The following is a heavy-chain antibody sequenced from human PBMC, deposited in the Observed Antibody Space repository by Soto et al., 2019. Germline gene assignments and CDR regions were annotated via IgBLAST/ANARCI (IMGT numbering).Heavy chain of an antibody. D-gene: IGHD3-22*01. CDR1: GGSITSSSYY. CDR2: IFHTGST. Sequence: QLQLQESGPGLLKPSESLSLTCTVSGGSITSSSYYWGWIRQPPGKGLEWIGNIFHTGSTYYNLSLKSRVTISIDTSKNQFSLKLSSVTATGTAVYYCARRGYSSGYHDYWGQGTLVTVSS. J-gene: IGHJ4*02. V-gene: IGHV4-39*01. CDR3: ARRGYSSGYHDY.